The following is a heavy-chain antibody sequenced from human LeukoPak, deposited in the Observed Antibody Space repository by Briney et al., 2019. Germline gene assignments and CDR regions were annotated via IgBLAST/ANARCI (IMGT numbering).Heavy chain of an antibody. CDR3: ARIYPRLAAAGN. CDR1: GFTVSNNY. CDR2: IYSGGST. D-gene: IGHD6-13*01. J-gene: IGHJ4*02. Sequence: GGSLRLSRAASGFTVSNNYMSWVRQAPGKGLEWVSVIYSGGSTYYADSVKGRFTISRDNSKNTLYLQMNSLRADDTAVYYCARIYPRLAAAGNWGQGTLVTVSS. V-gene: IGHV3-66*01.